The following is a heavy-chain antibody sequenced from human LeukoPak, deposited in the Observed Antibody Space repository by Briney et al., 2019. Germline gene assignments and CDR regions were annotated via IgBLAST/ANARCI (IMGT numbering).Heavy chain of an antibody. J-gene: IGHJ5*02. D-gene: IGHD3-3*01. CDR2: IYYSGST. CDR3: AREGVGFLEWVKPFDP. V-gene: IGHV4-39*07. Sequence: SETLSLTCTVSGGSISSSSYYWGWIRQPPGKGLEWIGSIYYSGSTYYNPSLKSRVTISVDTSKNQFSLKLSSVTAADTAVYYCAREGVGFLEWVKPFDPWGQGTLVTVSS. CDR1: GGSISSSSYY.